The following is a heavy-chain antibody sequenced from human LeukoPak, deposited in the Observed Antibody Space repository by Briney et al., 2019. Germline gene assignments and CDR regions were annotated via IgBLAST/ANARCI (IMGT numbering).Heavy chain of an antibody. Sequence: GGSLRLSCVASGFMFSSFGMSWVRQPPGKGLEWVASFDGIGGDTQYADSVKGRCTISRDNSKSTLYLQMNSLRAEDTAVYYCAKTDTGTAMVSNDYWGQGTLVTVSS. V-gene: IGHV3-23*01. D-gene: IGHD5-18*01. CDR2: FDGIGGDT. CDR1: GFMFSSFG. CDR3: AKTDTGTAMVSNDY. J-gene: IGHJ4*02.